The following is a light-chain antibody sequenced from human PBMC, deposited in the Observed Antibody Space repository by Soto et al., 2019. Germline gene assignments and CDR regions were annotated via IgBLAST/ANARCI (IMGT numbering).Light chain of an antibody. CDR3: QQYNNWPLT. Sequence: ETVMTQSPATLSVSPGDRATLSCSASQSVSYNLAWYQQKPGQAPRLLIYDASTRSTGIPATFSGSASGTEFTLTISSLLSEAFAVYYCQQYNNWPLTFGGGTKVEMK. V-gene: IGKV3D-15*01. CDR1: QSVSYN. CDR2: DAS. J-gene: IGKJ4*01.